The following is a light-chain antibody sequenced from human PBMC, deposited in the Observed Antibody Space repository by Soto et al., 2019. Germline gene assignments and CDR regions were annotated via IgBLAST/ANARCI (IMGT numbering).Light chain of an antibody. V-gene: IGKV1-39*01. CDR2: AAS. Sequence: DIQMTQSPSSLSASVGDRVTITCRASQSMTTFLNWYQQKPGKAPKLLIYAASSLQSGVPSRFSGSESGTDFTLTISSLQPEDFATYYCQQTSSIPWTFGQGTKVEMK. CDR3: QQTSSIPWT. CDR1: QSMTTF. J-gene: IGKJ1*01.